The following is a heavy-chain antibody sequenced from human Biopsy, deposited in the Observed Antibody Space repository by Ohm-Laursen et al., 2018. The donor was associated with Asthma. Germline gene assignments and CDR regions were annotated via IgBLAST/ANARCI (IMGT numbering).Heavy chain of an antibody. V-gene: IGHV1-2*06. D-gene: IGHD6-13*01. CDR1: GYPFIGYH. Sequence: VASVKVSCKSSGYPFIGYHIHWMRQAPGQGLEWMGRINPNSGATNYAQKFQGRVTMTRDTSISTAYMEVSRLRSDDTAVYYCARGQKAAGDRWFDPWGQGTLVPVSS. J-gene: IGHJ5*02. CDR3: ARGQKAAGDRWFDP. CDR2: INPNSGAT.